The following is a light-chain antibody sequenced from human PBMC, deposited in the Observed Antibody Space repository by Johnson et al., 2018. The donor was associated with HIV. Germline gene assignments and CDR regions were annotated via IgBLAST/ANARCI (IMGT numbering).Light chain of an antibody. V-gene: IGLV1-51*01. CDR1: SSNIGNNY. Sequence: QSVLTQPPSVSAAPGQKVTISCSGSSSNIGNNYVSWYQQLPGTAPKLLIYDNNKRPSGIPDRFSGSKSGTSATLGITGLPTGDEADYYCGTWDGSLGVVVIGTGTKVTVL. CDR3: GTWDGSLGVVV. J-gene: IGLJ1*01. CDR2: DNN.